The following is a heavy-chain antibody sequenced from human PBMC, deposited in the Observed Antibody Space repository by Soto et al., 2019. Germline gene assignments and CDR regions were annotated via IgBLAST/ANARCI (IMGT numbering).Heavy chain of an antibody. CDR3: AGGQDIVVVPAAILSDYYYYMDV. CDR1: GYTFTSYG. V-gene: IGHV1-18*01. CDR2: ISAYNGNT. Sequence: ASVKVSCKASGYTFTSYGISWVRQAPGQGLEWMGWISAYNGNTNYAQKLQGRVTMTTDTSTSTAYMELRSLRSDDTAVYYCAGGQDIVVVPAAILSDYYYYMDVWGKGTTVTVSS. D-gene: IGHD2-2*01. J-gene: IGHJ6*03.